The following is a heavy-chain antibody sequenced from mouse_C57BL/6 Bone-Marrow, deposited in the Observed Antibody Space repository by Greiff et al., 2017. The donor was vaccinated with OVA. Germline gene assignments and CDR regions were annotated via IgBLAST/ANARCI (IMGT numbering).Heavy chain of an antibody. D-gene: IGHD2-4*01. V-gene: IGHV2-2*01. CDR2: IWRGGST. J-gene: IGHJ1*03. CDR1: GFSLTSYG. CDR3: ARWGLYWYFDV. Sequence: QVQLQQSGPGLVQPSQSLSITCTASGFSLTSYGVHWVRQSPGQGLEWLGVIWRGGSTDYNAAFISRLSISKDNSKSQVFFKMNSMQAEDTAIYYCARWGLYWYFDVWGTGTTVTVSA.